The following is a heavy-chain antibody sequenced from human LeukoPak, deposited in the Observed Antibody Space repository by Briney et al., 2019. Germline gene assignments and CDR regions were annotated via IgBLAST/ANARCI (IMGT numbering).Heavy chain of an antibody. CDR2: IYYGGRT. V-gene: IGHV4-39*01. CDR3: ARLKKERFGELFSRLASSPRYYFDY. D-gene: IGHD3-10*01. CDR1: GVSISSNNYS. Sequence: SETLSLTCTVSGVSISSNNYSWGWIRQPPGKGLEWIGRIYYGGRTYYHPALKSRVTISVDTSKNQFPLMLSSVAAADTAVYYCARLKKERFGELFSRLASSPRYYFDYWGQGTLVTVSS. J-gene: IGHJ4*02.